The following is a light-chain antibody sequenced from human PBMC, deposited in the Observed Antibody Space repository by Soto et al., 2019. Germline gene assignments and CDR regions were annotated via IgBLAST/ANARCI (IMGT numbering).Light chain of an antibody. CDR3: QQYGSSPLT. V-gene: IGKV3-20*01. J-gene: IGKJ4*01. CDR1: QRVRSNY. Sequence: EIVLTQSPDTLSLSPGERATLSCRASQRVRSNYLAWYHQKPGQAPRFLIYDASSRATGIPDRFSGSGSGTDFTLTISRLEPEDFAVYYCQQYGSSPLTFGGGTKVEIK. CDR2: DAS.